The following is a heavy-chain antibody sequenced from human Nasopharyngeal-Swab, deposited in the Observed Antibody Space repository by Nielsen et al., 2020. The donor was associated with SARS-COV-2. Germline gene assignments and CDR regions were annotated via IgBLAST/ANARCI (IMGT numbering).Heavy chain of an antibody. CDR2: FDPEDGET. CDR3: ATSPPILAGGWFDP. V-gene: IGHV1-24*01. Sequence: ASVKVSCKVSGYTLTELSMHWVRQAPGEGLEWMGGFDPEDGETIYAQKFQGRVTMTEDTSTDTAYMELSSLRSEDTAVYYCATSPPILAGGWFDPWGQGTLVTVSS. J-gene: IGHJ5*02. CDR1: GYTLTELS. D-gene: IGHD3-3*01.